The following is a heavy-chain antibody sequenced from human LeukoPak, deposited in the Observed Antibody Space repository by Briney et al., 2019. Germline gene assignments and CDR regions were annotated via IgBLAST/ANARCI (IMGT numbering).Heavy chain of an antibody. CDR3: ARAYYDILTGYLFDY. Sequence: GGSLRLSCAASGFTVSSNYMSWVRQAPGKGLEWVSVIYSGGSTYYADSVKGRFTISRDSSKNTLYLQMNSPRAEDTAVYYCARAYYDILTGYLFDYWGQGTLVTVSS. CDR2: IYSGGST. J-gene: IGHJ4*02. V-gene: IGHV3-66*01. CDR1: GFTVSSNY. D-gene: IGHD3-9*01.